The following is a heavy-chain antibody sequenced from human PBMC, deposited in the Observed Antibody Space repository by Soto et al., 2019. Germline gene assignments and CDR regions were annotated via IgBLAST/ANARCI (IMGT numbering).Heavy chain of an antibody. CDR2: IYSGGST. CDR3: ARSHPLLWFGELLTSGAFDI. CDR1: GFTFSSYA. D-gene: IGHD3-10*01. J-gene: IGHJ3*02. V-gene: IGHV3-66*01. Sequence: PGGSPRLSCAASGFTFSSYAMGWVRQEPGKGLEWVSVIYSGGSTYYADSVKGRFTISRDNSKNTLYLQMNSLRAEDTAVYYCARSHPLLWFGELLTSGAFDIWGQGTMVTVSS.